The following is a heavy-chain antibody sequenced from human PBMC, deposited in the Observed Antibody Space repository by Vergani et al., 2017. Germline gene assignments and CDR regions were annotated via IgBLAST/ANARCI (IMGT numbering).Heavy chain of an antibody. CDR1: GFTFSTYA. Sequence: EVQLLESGGSLKQPGGSVRLFCAASGFTFSTYAMHWVRQAPGKGLEWVSALTGGGGSTYYADSFKGRFIISRDNSRDTLYLQMNGLRPEDTATYYCVKDAGSYDNFFDSWGQGTLVTVSS. D-gene: IGHD1-26*01. CDR2: LTGGGGST. J-gene: IGHJ4*02. V-gene: IGHV3-23*01. CDR3: VKDAGSYDNFFDS.